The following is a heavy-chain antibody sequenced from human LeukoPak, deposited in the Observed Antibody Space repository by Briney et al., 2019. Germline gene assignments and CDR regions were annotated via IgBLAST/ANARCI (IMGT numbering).Heavy chain of an antibody. J-gene: IGHJ4*02. D-gene: IGHD6-13*01. CDR1: GFTFSSYS. V-gene: IGHV3-21*01. CDR2: ISSSSSYI. Sequence: PGGSLRLSCAASGFTFSSYSMNWVRQAPGKVLGWVSSISSSSSYIYYADSVKGRFTISRDNAKNSLYLQMNSLRAEDTAVYYCARDRKYGGTSSSWYSHWGQGTLVTVSS. CDR3: ARDRKYGGTSSSWYSH.